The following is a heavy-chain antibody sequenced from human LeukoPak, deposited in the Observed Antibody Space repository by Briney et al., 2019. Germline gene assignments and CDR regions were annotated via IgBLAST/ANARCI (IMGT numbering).Heavy chain of an antibody. D-gene: IGHD3-16*01. Sequence: SETLSLTGAVSGYSISSGYYWGWIRQPPGKGLEWIGSVYHSGGTYYNPSLKSRVTISVDTSKNQFSLRLSSVTAADTAVYYCARRLGRPNTDIDYWGQGTLVTVSS. CDR2: VYHSGGT. J-gene: IGHJ4*02. CDR1: GYSISSGYY. V-gene: IGHV4-38-2*01. CDR3: ARRLGRPNTDIDY.